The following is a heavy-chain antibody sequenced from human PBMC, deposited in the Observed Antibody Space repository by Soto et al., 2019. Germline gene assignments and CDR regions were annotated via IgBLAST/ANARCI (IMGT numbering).Heavy chain of an antibody. J-gene: IGHJ3*02. CDR2: ISYDESYE. Sequence: QVQLVESGGGVVQPGRSLRLSCAGAGFSLSAYALHWVRQAPGKGLEWVAVISYDESYEYYADSVKGRFTISRDNPGNRLYLHMNSLRPEDTAVYYCVHEEYQMAAAGTSGFDIWGQGTMVTVSS. CDR1: GFSLSAYA. CDR3: VHEEYQMAAAGTSGFDI. V-gene: IGHV3-30*04. D-gene: IGHD6-13*01.